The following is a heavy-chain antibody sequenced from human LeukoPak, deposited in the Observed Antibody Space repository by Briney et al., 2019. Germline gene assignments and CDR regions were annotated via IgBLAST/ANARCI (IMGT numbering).Heavy chain of an antibody. CDR3: ARSGDYGDYIDY. CDR2: ISSSSSYI. J-gene: IGHJ4*02. D-gene: IGHD4-17*01. CDR1: GFTFSSYS. Sequence: GGSLRLSCAASGFTFSSYSMNWVRQAPGKGLEWVSSISSSSSYIYYADSVKGRFTISRDNAKNSLYLQMNSLRAEDTAVYYCARSGDYGDYIDYWGQGTLATVSS. V-gene: IGHV3-21*01.